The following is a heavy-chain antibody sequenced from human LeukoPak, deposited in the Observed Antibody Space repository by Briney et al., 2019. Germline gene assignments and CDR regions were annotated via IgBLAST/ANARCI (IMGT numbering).Heavy chain of an antibody. J-gene: IGHJ4*02. CDR3: TSHEYSSLPFDY. D-gene: IGHD6-6*01. V-gene: IGHV3-15*01. CDR1: GFTVSNAW. CDR2: IKSKTDGGTT. Sequence: GGSLRLSCAASGFTVSNAWMSWVRQAPGKGLEWDGRIKSKTDGGTTDYAAPVKGRFTISRDDSKNTLYLQMNSLKTEDTAVFYCTSHEYSSLPFDYWGQGTLVTVSS.